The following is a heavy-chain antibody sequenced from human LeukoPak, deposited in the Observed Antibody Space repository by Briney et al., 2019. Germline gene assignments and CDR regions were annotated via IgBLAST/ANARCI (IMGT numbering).Heavy chain of an antibody. Sequence: ASVKVSCKASGYTFTKYYMFWVRQAPGQGLEWMGRINPSSGGTDYAQKFQGRVTMTRDTAISTAYMELSRLRSDDTAMYYCARGYCSGGSCYSVENWFDPWGQGTLVTVSS. J-gene: IGHJ5*02. CDR2: INPSSGGT. CDR3: ARGYCSGGSCYSVENWFDP. CDR1: GYTFTKYY. D-gene: IGHD2-15*01. V-gene: IGHV1-2*06.